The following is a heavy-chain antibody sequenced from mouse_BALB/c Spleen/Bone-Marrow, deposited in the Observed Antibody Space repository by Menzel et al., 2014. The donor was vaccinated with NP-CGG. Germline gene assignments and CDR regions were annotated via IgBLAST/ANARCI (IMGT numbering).Heavy chain of an antibody. Sequence: VQLKESGGGLVQPGGSLKLSCAASGFDFSRYWMSWVRQAPGKGLEWIGEINPDSSTINYTPSLKDKFIISRDNAKNTLYLQMSKVRSEDTALYYCARLYYDYDDVFYWYFDVRGAGTTVTVSS. D-gene: IGHD2-4*01. V-gene: IGHV4-1*02. CDR1: GFDFSRYW. J-gene: IGHJ1*01. CDR2: INPDSSTI. CDR3: ARLYYDYDDVFYWYFDV.